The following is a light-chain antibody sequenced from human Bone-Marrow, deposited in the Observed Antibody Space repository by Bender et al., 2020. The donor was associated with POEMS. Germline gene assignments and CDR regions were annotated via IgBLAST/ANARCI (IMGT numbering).Light chain of an antibody. CDR2: VNSDGSH. V-gene: IGLV4-69*01. CDR1: SGHYSFA. J-gene: IGLJ3*02. Sequence: QLVLTQSPSASASLGDSVKFTCTLSSGHYSFAVAWHQQLPEKGPRFLMKVNSDGSHTKGDGIPDRFSGSSSGAERYLTISSLQSEDEADYYCQAWGPGVRVFGGGTKLTVL. CDR3: QAWGPGVRV.